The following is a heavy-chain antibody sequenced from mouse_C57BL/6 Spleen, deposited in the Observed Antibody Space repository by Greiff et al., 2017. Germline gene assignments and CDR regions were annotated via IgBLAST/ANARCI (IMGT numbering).Heavy chain of an antibody. Sequence: VQLQQSGPELVKPGASVKISCKASGYTFTDYYMNWVKQSHGKSLEWIGDINPNNGGTSYNQKFKGKATLTVDKSSSTAYMELRSLTSEDSAVYYCARYGDYCPAYWGQGTLVTVSA. D-gene: IGHD1-1*01. CDR2: INPNNGGT. CDR1: GYTFTDYY. V-gene: IGHV1-26*01. J-gene: IGHJ3*01. CDR3: ARYGDYCPAY.